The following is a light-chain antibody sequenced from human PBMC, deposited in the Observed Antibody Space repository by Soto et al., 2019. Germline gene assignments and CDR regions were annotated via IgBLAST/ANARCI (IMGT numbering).Light chain of an antibody. CDR1: QSVRSSY. V-gene: IGKV3-20*01. CDR2: GAS. J-gene: IGKJ2*01. CDR3: QQYGSSPYT. Sequence: ENVLTQSPGTLSLSPGERATLSCRASQSVRSSYLAWYQQRPGHAPRLLIYGASTRATDIPDRFSGGGSGTDFTLTISSLEPEDFAMFYCQQYGSSPYTFGQGTKLEI.